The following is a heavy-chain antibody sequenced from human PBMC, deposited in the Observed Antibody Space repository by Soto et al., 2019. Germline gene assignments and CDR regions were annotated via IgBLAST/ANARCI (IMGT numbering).Heavy chain of an antibody. CDR1: GGSISSSSYY. CDR3: ARTPGVAFGSWFDP. J-gene: IGHJ5*02. D-gene: IGHD3-3*01. V-gene: IGHV4-39*07. Sequence: SETLSLTCTVSGGSISSSSYYWGWIRQPPGKGLEWIGSIYYSGSTYYNPSLKSRVTISVDTSKNQFSLKLSSVTAADTAVYYCARTPGVAFGSWFDPWGQGTLVTVSS. CDR2: IYYSGST.